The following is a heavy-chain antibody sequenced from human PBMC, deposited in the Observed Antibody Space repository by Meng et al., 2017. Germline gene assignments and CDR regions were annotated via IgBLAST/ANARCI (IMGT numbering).Heavy chain of an antibody. CDR3: ARMGIAVAGTLGWEDY. Sequence: QLQPMQSGSALKKPGASVKVSCKASGYTFTSYAMNWVRQAPGQGLEWMGWINTNTGNPTYAQGFTGRFVFSLDTSVSTAYLQISSLKAEDTAVYYCARMGIAVAGTLGWEDYWGQGTLVTVSS. J-gene: IGHJ4*02. V-gene: IGHV7-4-1*02. CDR2: INTNTGNP. CDR1: GYTFTSYA. D-gene: IGHD6-19*01.